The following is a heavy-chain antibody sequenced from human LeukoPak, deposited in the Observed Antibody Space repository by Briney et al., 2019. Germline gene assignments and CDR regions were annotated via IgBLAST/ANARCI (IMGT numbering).Heavy chain of an antibody. V-gene: IGHV3-9*03. CDR2: ISWNSGYI. CDR1: GFTFDDYA. J-gene: IGHJ6*03. Sequence: PGRSLRLSCAASGFTFDDYAMHWVRQTPGKGLEWVSGISWNSGYIGYADSVKGRFTISRDNAKNSLYLQMNSLRAEDMALYYCVTAGGTGDSYYYMDVWGNGTTVTVSS. D-gene: IGHD6-13*01. CDR3: VTAGGTGDSYYYMDV.